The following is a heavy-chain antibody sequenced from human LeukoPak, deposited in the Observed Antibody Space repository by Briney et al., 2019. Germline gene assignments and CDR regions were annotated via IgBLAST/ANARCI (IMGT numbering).Heavy chain of an antibody. CDR2: IYYSGST. V-gene: IGHV4-61*01. D-gene: IGHD3-22*01. Sequence: SETLSLTCTVSGGSVSSGSYYWSWIRQPPGKGLEWIGYIYYSGSTNYNPSLKSRVTISVDTSKNQFSLKLSSVTAADTAVYYCVRVRPYYYDSSGRNDAFDIWGQGTMVTVSS. CDR3: VRVRPYYYDSSGRNDAFDI. J-gene: IGHJ3*02. CDR1: GGSVSSGSYY.